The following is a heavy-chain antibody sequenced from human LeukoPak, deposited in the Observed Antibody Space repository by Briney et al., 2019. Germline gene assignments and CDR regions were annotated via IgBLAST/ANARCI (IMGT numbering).Heavy chain of an antibody. CDR1: GFTFDDYA. V-gene: IGHV3-9*01. CDR2: ISWNSGSI. D-gene: IGHD2-2*01. J-gene: IGHJ6*02. CDR3: ARDQTDCSSNSCHNFHYGMDV. Sequence: GGSLRLSCAASGFTFDDYAMHWVRQAPGKGLEWVSGISWNSGSIGYADSVKGRFTISRDNAKNSLYLQMNSLRAEDTALYYCARDQTDCSSNSCHNFHYGMDVWGQGTTVTVSS.